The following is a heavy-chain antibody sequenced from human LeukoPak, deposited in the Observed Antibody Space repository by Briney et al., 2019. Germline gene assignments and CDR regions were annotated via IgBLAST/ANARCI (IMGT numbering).Heavy chain of an antibody. V-gene: IGHV3-23*01. CDR2: ISGSGRST. J-gene: IGHJ5*02. CDR3: AKDRGIRVYNWFDT. Sequence: GGSLRLSCAGSGFTFNTSAMIWVRQAPGKALEWVSDISGSGRSTYYTDSVRGRFTISRDNSKNTLYLQMNSLRAEDTAVYFCAKDRGIRVYNWFDTWGQGILVTVSS. D-gene: IGHD1-26*01. CDR1: GFTFNTSA.